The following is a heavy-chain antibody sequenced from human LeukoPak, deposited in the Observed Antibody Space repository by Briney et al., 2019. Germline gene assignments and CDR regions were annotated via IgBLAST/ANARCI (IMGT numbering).Heavy chain of an antibody. CDR3: AKDPRELLPRRSDWYFDI. V-gene: IGHV3-23*01. J-gene: IGHJ2*01. Sequence: GGSLRLSCAASGFTFSSYAMSWVRQAPGKGLEWVSAISGSGGSTYYADSVKGRFTISRDNSKNTLYLQMNSLRAEDTAVYYCAKDPRELLPRRSDWYFDIWGRGTLLTVSS. CDR1: GFTFSSYA. CDR2: ISGSGGST. D-gene: IGHD1-26*01.